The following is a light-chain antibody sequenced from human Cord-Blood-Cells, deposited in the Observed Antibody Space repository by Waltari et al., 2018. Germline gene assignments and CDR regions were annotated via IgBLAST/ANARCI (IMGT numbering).Light chain of an antibody. CDR1: QSVSSSY. CDR2: GAC. Sequence: EIVLTQSPGTLSLSPGERATLSCRASQSVSSSYLAWYQQKPGQAPRLLIHGACSRATGIPERFMGSGSGTDFTLTISRLEPEDFAVYYCQQYGSSPFTFGPGTKVDIK. V-gene: IGKV3-20*01. CDR3: QQYGSSPFT. J-gene: IGKJ3*01.